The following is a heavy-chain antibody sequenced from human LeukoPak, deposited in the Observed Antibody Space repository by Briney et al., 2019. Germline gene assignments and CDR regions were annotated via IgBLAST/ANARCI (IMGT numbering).Heavy chain of an antibody. V-gene: IGHV4-39*02. CDR2: IYYSGST. CDR3: AKDIYGGNWPNDY. D-gene: IGHD4-23*01. Sequence: PSETLSLTCTVSGGSISSSSFYWGWIRQPPGKGLEWIGTIYYSGSTYYNPSLKSRVTISVDTSKNQFSLKLSSVTAEDTAVYYCAKDIYGGNWPNDYWGQGTLVTVSS. J-gene: IGHJ4*02. CDR1: GGSISSSSFY.